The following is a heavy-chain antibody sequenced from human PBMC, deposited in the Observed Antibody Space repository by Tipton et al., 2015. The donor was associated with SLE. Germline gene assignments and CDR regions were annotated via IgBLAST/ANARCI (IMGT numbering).Heavy chain of an antibody. CDR1: GLTFGDYA. CDR2: IRSKRYGGTT. J-gene: IGHJ4*02. Sequence: SLRLSCAASGLTFGDYAMTWVRQAPGRGLEWLGFIRSKRYGGTTDYAASVKGRFTISRDDSKNIAYLQMNSLKTEDTAVYYCTGARPVYGGTPEYFFDYWGQGALVTVSS. D-gene: IGHD2-8*01. CDR3: TGARPVYGGTPEYFFDY. V-gene: IGHV3-49*04.